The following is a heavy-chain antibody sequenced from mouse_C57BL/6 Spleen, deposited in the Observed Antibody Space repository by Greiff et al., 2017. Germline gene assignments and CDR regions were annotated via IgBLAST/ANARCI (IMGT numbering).Heavy chain of an antibody. J-gene: IGHJ1*03. Sequence: VHVKQSVAELVRPGASVKLSCTASGFNIKNTYMHWVKQRPEQGLEWIGRIDPANGNTKYAPKFQGKATITADTSSNTAYLQLSSLTSEDTAIYYCASLYGSSYYWYFDVWGTGTTVTVSS. CDR3: ASLYGSSYYWYFDV. CDR2: IDPANGNT. D-gene: IGHD1-1*01. CDR1: GFNIKNTY. V-gene: IGHV14-3*01.